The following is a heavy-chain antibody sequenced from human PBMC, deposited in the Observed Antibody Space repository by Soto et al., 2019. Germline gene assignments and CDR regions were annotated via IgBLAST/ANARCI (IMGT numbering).Heavy chain of an antibody. Sequence: ASVKVSFKASGYTFTDYYIHWVRQAPGQGLECMGWINPNSGDTRYAQKFQDRVTMTRDTSISTAYMELTRLRSDDTAVYYCARDHVGAMSSFGIWGQGTMVTVSS. J-gene: IGHJ3*02. CDR1: GYTFTDYY. CDR2: INPNSGDT. V-gene: IGHV1-2*02. D-gene: IGHD1-26*01. CDR3: ARDHVGAMSSFGI.